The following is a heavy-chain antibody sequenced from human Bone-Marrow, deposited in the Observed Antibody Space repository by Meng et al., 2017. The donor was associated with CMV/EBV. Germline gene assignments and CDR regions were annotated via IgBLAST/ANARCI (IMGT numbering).Heavy chain of an antibody. D-gene: IGHD2-8*02. CDR3: AGRDCSGGVCPFDP. V-gene: IGHV3-21*01. CDR2: ISSGGSHI. J-gene: IGHJ5*02. CDR1: GLTFITSS. Sequence: ASGLTFITSSTNSGRQAPGKGLEWVSSISSGGSHIYYADSVKGRFTISRDNGKNSLFLQMNSLRAEDTAVYYCAGRDCSGGVCPFDPWGQGTLDTVSS.